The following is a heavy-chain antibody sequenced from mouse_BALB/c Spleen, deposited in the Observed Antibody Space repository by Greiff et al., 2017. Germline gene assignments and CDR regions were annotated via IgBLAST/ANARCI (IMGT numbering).Heavy chain of an antibody. J-gene: IGHJ1*01. D-gene: IGHD1-1*01. CDR1: GFTFSSYA. Sequence: EVMLVESGGGLVKPGGSLKLSCVASGFTFSSYAMSWVRQTPEKRLEWVASISSGGSTYYPDSVKGRFTISRDNARNILYLQMSSLRSEDTAMYYCAREGILLRWYFDVWGAGTTVTVSS. CDR2: ISSGGST. V-gene: IGHV5-6-5*01. CDR3: AREGILLRWYFDV.